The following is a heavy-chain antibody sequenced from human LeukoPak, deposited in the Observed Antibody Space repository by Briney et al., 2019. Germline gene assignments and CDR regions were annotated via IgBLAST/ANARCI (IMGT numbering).Heavy chain of an antibody. D-gene: IGHD3-10*01. CDR3: ARDFLQGVRGNTGGSFDY. CDR2: IFHSGIT. J-gene: IGHJ4*02. CDR1: GDTISTSFYY. V-gene: IGHV4-39*07. Sequence: SETLSLTCTVSGDTISTSFYYWDWIRQPPGKGLEWIGGIFHSGITYYNPSLKSRVTMSVDTSKNQFSLKLSSVTAADTAVYFCARDFLQGVRGNTGGSFDYWGQGTLVTVSS.